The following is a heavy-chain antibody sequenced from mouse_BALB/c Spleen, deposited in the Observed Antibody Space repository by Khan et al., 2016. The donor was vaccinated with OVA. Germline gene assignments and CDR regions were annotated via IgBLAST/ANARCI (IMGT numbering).Heavy chain of an antibody. J-gene: IGHJ3*01. V-gene: IGHV14-1*02. CDR3: ARMGYGNYWFAY. CDR1: GFNIEDYY. CDR2: IDPENGDT. D-gene: IGHD2-1*01. Sequence: EVQLQESGAELVRPGALVKLSCKASGFNIEDYYMNWVKQRPEQGLEWIGWIDPENGDTIYDPKFQGKASITADTSSNTAYLQLSSLTSEDTAVYYCARMGYGNYWFAYWGQGTLVTVSA.